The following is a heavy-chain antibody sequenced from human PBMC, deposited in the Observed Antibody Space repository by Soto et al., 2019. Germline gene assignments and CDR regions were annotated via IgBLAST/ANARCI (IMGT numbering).Heavy chain of an antibody. CDR1: GGSISSGGYS. V-gene: IGHV4-30-2*01. Sequence: SETLSLTCAVSGGSISSGGYSWSWIRQPPGKGLEWIGYMYHSGSTYYNPSLKSRVTISIDRSKNQFSLDLSSVTAADTAVYSCARLQGVTIVWLDPWGQGTLVTVSS. CDR3: ARLQGVTIVWLDP. D-gene: IGHD4-17*01. J-gene: IGHJ5*02. CDR2: MYHSGST.